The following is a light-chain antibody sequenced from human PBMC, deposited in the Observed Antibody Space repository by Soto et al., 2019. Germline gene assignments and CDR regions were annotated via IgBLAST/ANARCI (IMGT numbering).Light chain of an antibody. Sequence: IQMTQSPSSLSASVGDRVTVTCRTSQRISNSLNWYQQKPGQAPLLLIYSTSSLHTGVPSRLSCSGSGTDFTLTISGLQSEDFATYFCQQSYSAPLTFGGGTKVDIK. J-gene: IGKJ4*01. V-gene: IGKV1-39*01. CDR2: STS. CDR1: QRISNS. CDR3: QQSYSAPLT.